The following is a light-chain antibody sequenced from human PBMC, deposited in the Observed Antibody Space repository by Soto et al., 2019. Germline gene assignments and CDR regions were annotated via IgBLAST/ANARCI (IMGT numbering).Light chain of an antibody. J-gene: IGLJ2*01. CDR3: SSYTSHSTVV. V-gene: IGLV1-51*01. CDR1: SSNIGGNS. Sequence: QSVMTQPPSVSAAPGQKVTISCSGSSSNIGGNSVSWYQQLPGTAPKLLIYDDDKRPSGIPDRFSGSKSGTSATLGITGFQTGDEADYYCSSYTSHSTVVFGGGTKLT. CDR2: DDD.